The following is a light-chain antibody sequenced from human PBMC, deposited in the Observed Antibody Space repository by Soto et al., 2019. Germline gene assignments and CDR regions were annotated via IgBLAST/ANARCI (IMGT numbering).Light chain of an antibody. V-gene: IGKV3-15*01. CDR3: QQYYNWRYT. CDR2: GAS. J-gene: IGKJ2*01. Sequence: EIVMTQSPATLSVSPGERATLSGRASQSISSNLAWYQQKPGQAPRLLIYGASTRATGIPARFSGSGSGTEFTLTISSLQSEDFAVYYCQQYYNWRYTFGQGTKLEIK. CDR1: QSISSN.